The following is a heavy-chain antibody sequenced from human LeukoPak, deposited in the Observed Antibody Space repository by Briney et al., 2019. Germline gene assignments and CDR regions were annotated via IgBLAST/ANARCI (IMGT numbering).Heavy chain of an antibody. CDR1: GGSFSDYH. Sequence: SETLSLTCALYGGSFSDYHWTWIRQPPGKGLEWIGEINHSGGTDYNPSLRSRLAISVDTSKKQFSLQLSSVTAADTGVYYCARVSDIMISFGGGISYFDYWGQGSLVTVSS. CDR3: ARVSDIMISFGGGISYFDY. J-gene: IGHJ4*02. V-gene: IGHV4-34*01. D-gene: IGHD3-16*02. CDR2: INHSGGT.